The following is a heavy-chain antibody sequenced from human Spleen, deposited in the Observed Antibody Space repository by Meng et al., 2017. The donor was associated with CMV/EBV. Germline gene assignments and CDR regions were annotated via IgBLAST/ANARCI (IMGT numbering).Heavy chain of an antibody. D-gene: IGHD3-10*01. J-gene: IGHJ4*02. CDR1: GFTFSSYS. CDR3: ARESGAVG. CDR2: ISSSSSYI. Sequence: GESLKISCAASGFTFSSYSMNWVRQAPGKGLEWVSSISSSSSYIYYADSVKGRFTISRDNAKNSLYLQMNSPRAEDTAVYYCARESGAVGWGQGTLVTVSS. V-gene: IGHV3-21*01.